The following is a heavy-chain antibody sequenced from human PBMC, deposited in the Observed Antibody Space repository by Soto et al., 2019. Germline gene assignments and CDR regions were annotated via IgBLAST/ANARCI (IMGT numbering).Heavy chain of an antibody. CDR3: ARELKEPGSYYYYGLDV. D-gene: IGHD3-10*01. Sequence: QVQLVQSGAEVKKPGSSVRVSCQTSGGTFNGFGVAWVRQAPGQGLEWMGTIIPIIATTKYAQNFQGRVTITADASTGTAYMDLSSLSSEDTAVYYCARELKEPGSYYYYGLDVWGLGTTVTVSS. J-gene: IGHJ6*02. CDR1: GGTFNGFG. CDR2: IIPIIATT. V-gene: IGHV1-69*18.